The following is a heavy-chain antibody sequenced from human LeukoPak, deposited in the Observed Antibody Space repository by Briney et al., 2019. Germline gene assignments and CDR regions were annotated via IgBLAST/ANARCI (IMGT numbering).Heavy chain of an antibody. CDR1: GGSLSSHY. CDR2: IYYSGST. Sequence: PSETLSLTCTVSGGSLSSHYWSWIRQPPGKGLEWIGYIYYSGSTNYNPSLKSRVTISVDTSKNQFSLKLSSVTAADTAVYYCARGIVGATFDYWGQGTRVTVSS. V-gene: IGHV4-59*11. D-gene: IGHD1-26*01. J-gene: IGHJ4*02. CDR3: ARGIVGATFDY.